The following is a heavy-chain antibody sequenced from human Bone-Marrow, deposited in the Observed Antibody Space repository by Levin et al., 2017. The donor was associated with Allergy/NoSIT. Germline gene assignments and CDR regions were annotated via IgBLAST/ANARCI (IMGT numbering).Heavy chain of an antibody. CDR1: GVTFTTYA. CDR3: ALPYGLGDVDV. Sequence: AASVKVSCKASGVTFTTYAVSWVRQAPGQGLEWVGGLIPVFGTPHYAQRFQGRVTITADNSSNTAFMELTSLTSEDTAVYYCALPYGLGDVDVWGQGTPVAVSS. J-gene: IGHJ6*02. V-gene: IGHV1-69*06. CDR2: LIPVFGTP. D-gene: IGHD2-21*01.